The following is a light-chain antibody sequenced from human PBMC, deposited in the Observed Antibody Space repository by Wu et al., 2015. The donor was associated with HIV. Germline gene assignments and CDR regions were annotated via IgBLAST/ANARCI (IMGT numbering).Light chain of an antibody. Sequence: EIVMTQSPATLSVSPGERATLSCRASQSVSSNLAWYQQKPGQAPRLLIYGASTRATGIPARFSGSGSGTEFTLTISSLQSEDFAVYYCQQYNNWPRTFGQRDQRWKS. V-gene: IGKV3-15*01. CDR2: GAS. CDR3: QQYNNWPRT. J-gene: IGKJ1*01. CDR1: QSVSSN.